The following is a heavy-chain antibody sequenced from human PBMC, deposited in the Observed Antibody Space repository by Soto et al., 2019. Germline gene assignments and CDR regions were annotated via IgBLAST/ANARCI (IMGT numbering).Heavy chain of an antibody. V-gene: IGHV1-69*02. CDR2: IIPILGIA. CDR3: ARAAYSSGDAFDI. D-gene: IGHD6-19*01. Sequence: QVQLVQSGAEVKKPGSSVKVSCKASGGTFSSYTISWVRQAPGQGLEWMGRIIPILGIANYAQKFQGRVTITADKSTSTDYMELSSLRAEDTAVYYCARAAYSSGDAFDIWGQGTMVTVSS. CDR1: GGTFSSYT. J-gene: IGHJ3*02.